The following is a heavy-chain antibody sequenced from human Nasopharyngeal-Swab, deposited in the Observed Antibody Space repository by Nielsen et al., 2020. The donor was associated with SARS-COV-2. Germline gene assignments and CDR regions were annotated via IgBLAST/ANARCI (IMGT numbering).Heavy chain of an antibody. J-gene: IGHJ6*02. CDR2: ISSNGGST. CDR3: ATGSGKSIAAANYGMDV. D-gene: IGHD6-13*01. CDR1: GFTFSSYA. Sequence: GESLKISCSASGFTFSSYAMHWVRQAPGKGLEYVSAISSNGGSTYYADSVKGRFTISRDNSKNTLYLQMSSLRAEDTAVYYCATGSGKSIAAANYGMDVWGQGTTVTVSS. V-gene: IGHV3-64D*06.